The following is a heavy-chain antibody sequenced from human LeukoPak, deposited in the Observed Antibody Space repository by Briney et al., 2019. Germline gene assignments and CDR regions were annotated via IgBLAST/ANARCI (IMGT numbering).Heavy chain of an antibody. Sequence: GGSLRLSCAASGFTFSSYWMSWVRQAPGKGLEWVSYISSSGSTIYYADSVKGRFTISRDNAKDSLYLQMNSLRAEDTAVYYCARGRVGWGNWPASDYWGQGTLVTVSS. V-gene: IGHV3-48*04. D-gene: IGHD1-20*01. CDR3: ARGRVGWGNWPASDY. J-gene: IGHJ4*02. CDR2: ISSSGSTI. CDR1: GFTFSSYW.